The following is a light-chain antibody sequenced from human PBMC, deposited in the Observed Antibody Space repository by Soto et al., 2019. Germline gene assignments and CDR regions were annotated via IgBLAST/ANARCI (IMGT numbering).Light chain of an antibody. CDR2: SSS. J-gene: IGKJ1*01. CDR3: QQYRTSPPTWT. V-gene: IGKV3-20*01. Sequence: ELVLTQSPGTLSLSPGDRATLSCRASPSVSSTYLAWYQQRTGQAPRLLIYSSSSRASGIPDRFSGSGSGTDFTLNISRLEPEDFAVYYCQQYRTSPPTWTFGQGTKVDIK. CDR1: PSVSSTY.